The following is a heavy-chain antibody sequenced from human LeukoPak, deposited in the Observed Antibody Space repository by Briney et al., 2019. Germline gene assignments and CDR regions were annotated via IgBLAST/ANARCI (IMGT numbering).Heavy chain of an antibody. CDR2: INHSAYT. Sequence: SETLSLTCDVSGVSFSTYYWSWIRQSPEKGLEWIGEINHSAYTNYNPSLKGRVTISVGTSKNQFSLKLSSVTAADTAVYYCARQLYGSDYWGQGTLVTVSS. J-gene: IGHJ4*02. CDR3: ARQLYGSDY. V-gene: IGHV4-34*01. D-gene: IGHD4-17*01. CDR1: GVSFSTYY.